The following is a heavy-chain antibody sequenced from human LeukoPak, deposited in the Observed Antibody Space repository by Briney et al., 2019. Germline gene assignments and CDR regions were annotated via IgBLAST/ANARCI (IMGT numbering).Heavy chain of an antibody. CDR1: GVTFSSYA. CDR3: AKDRFWGYSGYDESGADY. CDR2: ISGSGGST. V-gene: IGHV3-23*01. D-gene: IGHD5-12*01. Sequence: PVGSLRLSCAASGVTFSSYAMSWVRQAPGKGLEWVSAISGSGGSTYYADSVKGRFTISRGNSKNTLYLQMNSLRAEDTAVYYCAKDRFWGYSGYDESGADYWGQGTLVTVSS. J-gene: IGHJ4*02.